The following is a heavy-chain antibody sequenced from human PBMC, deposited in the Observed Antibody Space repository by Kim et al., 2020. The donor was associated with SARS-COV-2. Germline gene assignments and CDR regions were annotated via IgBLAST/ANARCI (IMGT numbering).Heavy chain of an antibody. CDR1: GYTFTSYD. J-gene: IGHJ4*02. CDR3: ARGRSGSYDSDY. CDR2: MNPNSGNT. V-gene: IGHV1-8*01. D-gene: IGHD1-26*01. Sequence: ASVKVSCKASGYTFTSYDINWVRQATGQGLEWMGWMNPNSGNTGYAQKFQGRVTMTRNTSISTAYMELSSLRSEDTAVYYCARGRSGSYDSDYWGQGTLVTVSS.